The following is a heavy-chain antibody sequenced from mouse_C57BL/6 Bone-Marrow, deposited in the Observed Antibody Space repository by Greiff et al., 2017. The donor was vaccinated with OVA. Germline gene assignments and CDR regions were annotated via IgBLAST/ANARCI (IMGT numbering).Heavy chain of an antibody. V-gene: IGHV1-81*01. CDR2: ICTRRGNT. CDR1: GYTFTSYG. D-gene: IGHD2-1*01. J-gene: IGHJ3*01. Sequence: QVQLQQSGAELARPGASVKLSCTASGYTFTSYGISWVKQRTGQGLEWIGEICTRRGNTYYNEKVKGKATLTADKSSSTAYMELRRLTSEDSAVYACAKGGNYGNYEFAYWGQGTLVTVSA. CDR3: AKGGNYGNYEFAY.